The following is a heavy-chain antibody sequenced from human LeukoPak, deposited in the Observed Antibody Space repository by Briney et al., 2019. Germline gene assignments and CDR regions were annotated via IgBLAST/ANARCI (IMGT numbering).Heavy chain of an antibody. CDR1: GFTFNNYA. Sequence: GGSLRLSCAASGFTFNNYAMNWVRQAPGKGLEWVSYISSSINPIHYADSVKGRFTISRDNAKNSLYLQMNSLRVEDTAIYYCVRAGVVGADNWFDPWGQGTLVTVSS. J-gene: IGHJ5*02. CDR2: ISSSINPI. CDR3: VRAGVVGADNWFDP. V-gene: IGHV3-48*01. D-gene: IGHD1-26*01.